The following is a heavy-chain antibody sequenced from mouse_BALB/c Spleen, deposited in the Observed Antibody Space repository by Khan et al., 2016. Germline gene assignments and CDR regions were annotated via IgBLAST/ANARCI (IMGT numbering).Heavy chain of an antibody. CDR2: INPDSSTI. J-gene: IGHJ3*01. CDR1: VFDFSRYW. D-gene: IGHD1-1*01. V-gene: IGHV4-1*02. Sequence: EVKLLESGGGLVQPGGSLRLSCAASVFDFSRYWMSWVRQAPGKGLEWIGEINPDSSTINYTPSLKHKFIISRDNAKNTLYLQMSKVRSEDTALYYCARAGYYGYLAYWGQGTLVTVSA. CDR3: ARAGYYGYLAY.